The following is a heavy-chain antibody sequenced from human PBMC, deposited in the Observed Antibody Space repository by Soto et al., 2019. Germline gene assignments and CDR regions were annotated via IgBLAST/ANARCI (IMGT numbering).Heavy chain of an antibody. CDR3: AREIVTTGEYYFDS. J-gene: IGHJ4*02. CDR1: GFTFSRYG. CDR2: ISSNGGST. D-gene: IGHD1-1*01. V-gene: IGHV3-64D*06. Sequence: PGGSLRLSCAASGFTFSRYGMHWVRQAPGKGLEYVSAISSNGGSTYYADTVKGRFTISRDNSKNTLYLQMSSLRAEDMVVYYCAREIVTTGEYYFDSWGQGTLVTVSS.